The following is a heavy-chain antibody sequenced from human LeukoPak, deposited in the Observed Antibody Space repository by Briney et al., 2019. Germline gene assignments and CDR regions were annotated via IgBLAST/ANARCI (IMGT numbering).Heavy chain of an antibody. CDR1: GGSISSGSYY. CDR2: IYTSGST. J-gene: IGHJ6*03. CDR3: ARAPNYYYYYYMDV. V-gene: IGHV4-61*02. Sequence: SETLSLTCTVSGGSISSGSYYWSWIRQPAGKGLEWIGRIYTSGSTNYNPSLKSRVTISVDTSKNQFSLKLSSVTAADTAVYYCARAPNYYYYYYMDVWGKGTTVTVSS.